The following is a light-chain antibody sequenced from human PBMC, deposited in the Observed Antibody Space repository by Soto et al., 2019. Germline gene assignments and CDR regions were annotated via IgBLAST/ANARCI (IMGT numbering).Light chain of an antibody. J-gene: IGKJ2*01. CDR2: QAS. CDR1: QSISSW. Sequence: DIQMTQSPSTLSASVGDRVTITCRASQSISSWLAWYQQKPGKAPNLLIYQASSLESGVPSRFSGSGSGTEFTLTISSLQPDDFATYFCQHYNNYPYTFGQGTKLEIK. V-gene: IGKV1-5*03. CDR3: QHYNNYPYT.